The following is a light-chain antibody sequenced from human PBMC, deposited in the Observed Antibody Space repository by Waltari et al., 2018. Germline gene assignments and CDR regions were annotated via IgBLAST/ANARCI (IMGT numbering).Light chain of an antibody. Sequence: EIVLTQSPGPLSFSPGERVTLSCRASPGVTSSYLAWYQQKPGQAPRLLIYSASNRATGIPDRFSGSGSGTDFTLTISRLEPEDFAVYCCQQYGSSPPTFGQGTKVEIK. CDR1: PGVTSSY. CDR3: QQYGSSPPT. CDR2: SAS. V-gene: IGKV3-20*01. J-gene: IGKJ1*01.